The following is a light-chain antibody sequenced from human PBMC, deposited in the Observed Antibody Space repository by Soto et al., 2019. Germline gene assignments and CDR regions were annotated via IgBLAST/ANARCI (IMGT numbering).Light chain of an antibody. J-gene: IGKJ5*01. CDR2: GAS. V-gene: IGKV3D-15*02. CDR1: QSVSSD. Sequence: EIVMTQSPATLSVSPGERATLSCRASQSVSSDLAWYHQKPGQAPRLLIYGASTRATGIPARFSGSGSGTEFTLTINSLQSEDFAVYYCQQYVTSPAITFGQGTRLEIK. CDR3: QQYVTSPAIT.